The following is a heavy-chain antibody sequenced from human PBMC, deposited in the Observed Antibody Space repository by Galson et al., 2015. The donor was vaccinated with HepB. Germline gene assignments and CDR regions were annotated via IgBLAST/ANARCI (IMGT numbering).Heavy chain of an antibody. V-gene: IGHV4-34*10. J-gene: IGHJ3*02. Sequence: QVQLQESGPGLVKPSETLSLTCAVYGGSFSGYYWSWIRQPPGKGLEWIGEINHSGSTNYNPSLKSRLTISVDTSKKQFSLKLRSVTAADAAVYYCASPVVTPGRFDIWGQGTMVTVSS. CDR2: INHSGST. CDR1: GGSFSGYY. CDR3: ASPVVTPGRFDI. D-gene: IGHD4-23*01.